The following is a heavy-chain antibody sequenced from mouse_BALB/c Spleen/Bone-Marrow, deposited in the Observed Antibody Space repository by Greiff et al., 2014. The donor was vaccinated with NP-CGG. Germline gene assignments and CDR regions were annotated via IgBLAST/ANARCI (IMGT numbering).Heavy chain of an antibody. CDR1: GYSFTGYT. CDR3: ASYYGSTWYFDV. Sequence: VQLQQSGPELVKPGASMKISCKASGYSFTGYTMNWVKQSHGKNLEWIGLINPYNGGTTYNQYFKGKATLTVDRSSSTAYMELLGLTSEDSAVYYCASYYGSTWYFDVWGAGTTVTVSS. D-gene: IGHD1-1*01. V-gene: IGHV1-18*01. J-gene: IGHJ1*01. CDR2: INPYNGGT.